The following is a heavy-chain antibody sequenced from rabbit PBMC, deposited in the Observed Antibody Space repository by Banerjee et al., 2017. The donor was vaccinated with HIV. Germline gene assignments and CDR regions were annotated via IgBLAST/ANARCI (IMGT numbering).Heavy chain of an antibody. CDR2: IYNGDGNT. D-gene: IGHD1-1*01. CDR3: ASGPLAYFKL. Sequence: QSLEESGGDLVKPGASLTLTCTASGFSFSSNAMCWVRQAPGKGLEWIACIYNGDGNTYYASWVNGRFTNSKTSSTTVTLQMTSLTAADTATYFCASGPLAYFKLWGQGTLVTVS. V-gene: IGHV1S40*01. CDR1: GFSFSSNA. J-gene: IGHJ4*01.